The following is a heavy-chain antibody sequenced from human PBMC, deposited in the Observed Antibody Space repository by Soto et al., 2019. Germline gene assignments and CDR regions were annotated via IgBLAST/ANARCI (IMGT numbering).Heavy chain of an antibody. CDR1: GFTFSSYS. CDR2: ISSSSSYI. Sequence: GGSLRLSCAASGFTFSSYSMNWVRQAPGKGLEWVSSISSSSSYIYYADSVKGRFTISRDNAKNSLYLQMNSLRAEDTAVYYCASPTKDYYAGRAFDIWCQGTMVTVSS. CDR3: ASPTKDYYAGRAFDI. V-gene: IGHV3-21*01. D-gene: IGHD3-10*01. J-gene: IGHJ3*02.